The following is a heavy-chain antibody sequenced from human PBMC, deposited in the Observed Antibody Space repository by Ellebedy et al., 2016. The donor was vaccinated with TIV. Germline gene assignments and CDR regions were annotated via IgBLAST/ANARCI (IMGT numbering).Heavy chain of an antibody. CDR1: GFTFSSFA. CDR3: AKGSSSGFNYDRVGFQS. CDR2: LNAGGDDT. Sequence: GESLKISCAAPGFTFSSFAMHWVRQAPGKGLEWLSALNAGGDDTYSADSVKGRFTVTRDNSKSTLFLQMNGLRAEDTAVYYCAKGSSSGFNYDRVGFQSWGQGTLVTVSS. V-gene: IGHV3-23*01. J-gene: IGHJ4*02. D-gene: IGHD3-22*01.